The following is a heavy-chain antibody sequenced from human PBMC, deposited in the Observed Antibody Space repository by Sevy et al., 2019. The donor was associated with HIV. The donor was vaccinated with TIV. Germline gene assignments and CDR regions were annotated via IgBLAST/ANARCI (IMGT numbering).Heavy chain of an antibody. J-gene: IGHJ4*02. D-gene: IGHD3-16*02. CDR3: ARGRYTNYIWGSYRPTYFDF. Sequence: SETLSLTCAVYGGSFSGYYWTWIRQPPGKGLEWIGEIKHSGSTNYKPSLKSRVTISIDTSKNQFSLKLTSVTAADAAVYYCARGRYTNYIWGSYRPTYFDFWGQGILVTVSS. V-gene: IGHV4-34*01. CDR2: IKHSGST. CDR1: GGSFSGYY.